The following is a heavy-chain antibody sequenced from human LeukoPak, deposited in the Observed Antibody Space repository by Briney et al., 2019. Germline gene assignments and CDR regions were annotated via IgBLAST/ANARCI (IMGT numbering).Heavy chain of an antibody. D-gene: IGHD6-13*01. CDR3: ATDQGRGAVAGLFDY. CDR2: FDPEDGET. J-gene: IGHJ4*02. CDR1: GYTLTELS. Sequence: ASVKVSCKVSGYTLTELSMHWVRQAPGKGLEWMGGFDPEDGETIYAQKFQGRVTMTEDTSTDTAYMELSSLRSEDTAVYYCATDQGRGAVAGLFDYWGQGTLVTVSS. V-gene: IGHV1-24*01.